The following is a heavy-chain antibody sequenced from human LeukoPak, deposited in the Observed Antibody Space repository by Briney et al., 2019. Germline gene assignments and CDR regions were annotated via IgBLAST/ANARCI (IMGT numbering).Heavy chain of an antibody. J-gene: IGHJ4*02. V-gene: IGHV3-23*01. CDR1: GFTFDDYG. CDR2: ISGSGGST. Sequence: GGSLRLSCAASGFTFDDYGMSWVRQAPGKGLEWVSAISGSGGSTYYADSVKGRFTISRDNSKNTLYLQMNSLRAEDTAVYFCARDKGGMVPFDYWGQGTLVTVSS. CDR3: ARDKGGMVPFDY. D-gene: IGHD3-10*01.